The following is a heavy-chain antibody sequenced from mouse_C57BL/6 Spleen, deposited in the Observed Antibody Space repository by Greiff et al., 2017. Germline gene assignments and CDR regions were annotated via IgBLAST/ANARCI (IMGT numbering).Heavy chain of an antibody. D-gene: IGHD2-4*01. CDR3: ARRGYYDYDGYFDV. Sequence: QVQLQQSGAELVKPGASVKLSCKASGYTFTSYWMQWVKQRPGQGLEWIGEIDPSDSYTNYNQKFKGKATLTVDTSSSTAYMQLSSLTSEDSAVYYCARRGYYDYDGYFDVWGTGTTVTVSS. CDR2: IDPSDSYT. J-gene: IGHJ1*03. CDR1: GYTFTSYW. V-gene: IGHV1-50*01.